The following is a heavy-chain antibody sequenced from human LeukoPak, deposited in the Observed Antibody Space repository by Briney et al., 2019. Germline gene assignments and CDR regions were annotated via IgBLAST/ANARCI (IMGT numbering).Heavy chain of an antibody. V-gene: IGHV4-34*01. J-gene: IGHJ4*02. CDR1: GGSISSYY. Sequence: SETLSLTCTVSGGSISSYYWSWIRQPPGKGLEWIGEINHSGSTNYNPSLKSRVTISVDTSKNQFSLKLSSVTAADTAVYYCAKGIGYSGSYHYFDYWGQGTLVTVSS. CDR3: AKGIGYSGSYHYFDY. D-gene: IGHD1-26*01. CDR2: INHSGST.